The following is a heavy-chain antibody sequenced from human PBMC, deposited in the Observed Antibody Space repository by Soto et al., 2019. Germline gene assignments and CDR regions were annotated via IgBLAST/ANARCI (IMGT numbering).Heavy chain of an antibody. CDR1: GFTFSIYA. J-gene: IGHJ6*02. CDR2: ISGSGGST. V-gene: IGHV3-23*01. Sequence: GSLRASSAASGFTFSIYARSWVRQAPGKGLEWVSAISGSGGSTYYADSVKGRFTISRDNSKNTLYLQMNRLRAEDTAVYYCAKDLQAVSVFIAYYGMDVWGQGTTVTVSS. CDR3: AKDLQAVSVFIAYYGMDV. D-gene: IGHD6-13*01.